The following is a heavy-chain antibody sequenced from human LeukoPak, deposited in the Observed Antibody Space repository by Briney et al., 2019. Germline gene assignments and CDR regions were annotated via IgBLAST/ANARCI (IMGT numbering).Heavy chain of an antibody. J-gene: IGHJ4*02. Sequence: PGGSLRLSCAASGFTFNSYWMHWVRHAPGKGLMWVARINRDGSGTSYADSVKGRFTISRDNAKNTLYLQMNSLRAEDTAVYYCARGGNGNDFDYWGQGTLVTVSS. V-gene: IGHV3-74*01. CDR2: INRDGSGT. CDR3: ARGGNGNDFDY. D-gene: IGHD1-1*01. CDR1: GFTFNSYW.